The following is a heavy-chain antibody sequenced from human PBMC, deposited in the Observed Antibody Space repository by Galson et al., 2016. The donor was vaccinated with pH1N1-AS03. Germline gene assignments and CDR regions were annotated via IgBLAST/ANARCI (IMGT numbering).Heavy chain of an antibody. Sequence: SLRLSCAASGFTFSSYDMSWARQAPGKGLEWVSYISSRGDSIYYADSVKGRFSISRDNAKESLYLQMNSLRDEDTGVYDCARIVTMSDFDSWGQGTLVTVSS. D-gene: IGHD2-21*02. CDR3: ARIVTMSDFDS. V-gene: IGHV3-48*02. CDR1: GFTFSSYD. J-gene: IGHJ4*02. CDR2: ISSRGDSI.